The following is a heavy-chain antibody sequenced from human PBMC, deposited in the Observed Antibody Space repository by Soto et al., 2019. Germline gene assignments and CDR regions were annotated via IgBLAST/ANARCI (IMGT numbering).Heavy chain of an antibody. CDR2: ISGSGGST. J-gene: IGHJ4*02. D-gene: IGHD2-2*01. CDR3: AKQPFLGYCISTSCYASYY. V-gene: IGHV3-23*01. CDR1: GFTFSSYT. Sequence: PAGSQILSCASSGFTFSSYTMSWVRQAPGKWLEWFSVISGSGGSTYYADSVKGRFTISRDNSKNTLCLQMNSLRAEDTAVYYCAKQPFLGYCISTSCYASYYWGQGT.